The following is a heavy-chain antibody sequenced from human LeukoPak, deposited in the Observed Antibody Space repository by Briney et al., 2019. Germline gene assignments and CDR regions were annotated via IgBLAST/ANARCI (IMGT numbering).Heavy chain of an antibody. Sequence: GGSLRLSCAASGFTFSDYYMSWIRQAPGKGLEWASYISSSGSTIYYADSVKGRFTISRDNAKNSLYLQMNSLRAEDTVVYYCARDHYDFWSGYPNAYYYYYMDVWGKGTTVTVSS. V-gene: IGHV3-11*04. CDR2: ISSSGSTI. CDR3: ARDHYDFWSGYPNAYYYYYMDV. CDR1: GFTFSDYY. D-gene: IGHD3-3*01. J-gene: IGHJ6*03.